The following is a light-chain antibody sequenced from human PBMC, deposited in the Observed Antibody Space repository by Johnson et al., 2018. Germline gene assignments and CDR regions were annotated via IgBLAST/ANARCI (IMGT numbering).Light chain of an antibody. Sequence: QSVFTQPPSVSAAPGQKVTISCSGSSSNIGNNYVSWYQQLPGTAPKLLIYENNKRPSGIPDRFSGSKSGTSATLGITGLQPVDEADYYCGTWDSSLSAGNVFGTGTKVTVL. CDR3: GTWDSSLSAGNV. J-gene: IGLJ1*01. CDR1: SSNIGNNY. V-gene: IGLV1-51*02. CDR2: ENN.